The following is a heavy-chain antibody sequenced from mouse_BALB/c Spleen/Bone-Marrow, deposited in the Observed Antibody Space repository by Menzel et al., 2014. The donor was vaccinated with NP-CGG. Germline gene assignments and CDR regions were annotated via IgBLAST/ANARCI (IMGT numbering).Heavy chain of an antibody. D-gene: IGHD4-1*01. CDR3: ARNWVYFDY. Sequence: VQLQQSGAELVKPGAPVKLSCKASGYTFTSYWMNWVKQRPGRGLEWIGRIDPSDSETHYNQKFKDRATLTVDKSSSTACIQLSSLTSEDSAVYYCARNWVYFDYWGQGTTLTVSS. V-gene: IGHV1-69*02. J-gene: IGHJ2*01. CDR1: GYTFTSYW. CDR2: IDPSDSET.